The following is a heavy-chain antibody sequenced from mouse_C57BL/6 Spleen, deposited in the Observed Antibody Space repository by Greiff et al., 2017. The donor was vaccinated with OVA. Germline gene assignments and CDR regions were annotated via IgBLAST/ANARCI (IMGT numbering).Heavy chain of an antibody. J-gene: IGHJ3*01. D-gene: IGHD1-1*01. V-gene: IGHV14-4*01. Sequence: EVQLQQSGAELVRPGASVKLSCTASGFNIKDDYMHWVKQRPEQGLEWIGWIDPENGDTEYASKFQGKATITADTSSNTAYLQRSSLTSEDTAVYYCTPNYYGSSAWFAYWGQGTLVTVSA. CDR2: IDPENGDT. CDR1: GFNIKDDY. CDR3: TPNYYGSSAWFAY.